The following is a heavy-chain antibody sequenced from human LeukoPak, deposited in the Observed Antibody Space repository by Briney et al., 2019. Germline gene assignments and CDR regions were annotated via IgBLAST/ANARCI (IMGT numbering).Heavy chain of an antibody. Sequence: GGSLRLSCAASGFTLSTYAMNWVRQAPGKGLEWVSGISAGGGSTYYADSVKGRCTISRDNSKNTLYLQMNSLTVEDTAVYYCAKSPRSAADNWFDPWGQGTLVTVSS. CDR1: GFTLSTYA. V-gene: IGHV3-23*01. CDR3: AKSPRSAADNWFDP. D-gene: IGHD6-13*01. J-gene: IGHJ5*02. CDR2: ISAGGGST.